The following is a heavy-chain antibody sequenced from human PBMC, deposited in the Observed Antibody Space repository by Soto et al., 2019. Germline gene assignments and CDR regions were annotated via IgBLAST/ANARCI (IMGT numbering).Heavy chain of an antibody. V-gene: IGHV4-34*01. CDR1: NGSFSVYY. CDR3: ARDSTRRGACDI. J-gene: IGHJ3*02. Sequence: PSETLSLTCAVYNGSFSVYYWTWIRQTPGKGLEWIGEINHSGSTNYNPSPKSRVTISVDTSKNQFSLKLSSVTAADTAVYYCARDSTRRGACDIWGQGTMVTVSS. CDR2: INHSGST. D-gene: IGHD2-2*01.